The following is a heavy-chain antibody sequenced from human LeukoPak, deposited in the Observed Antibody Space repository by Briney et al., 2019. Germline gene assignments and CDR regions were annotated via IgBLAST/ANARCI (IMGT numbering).Heavy chain of an antibody. D-gene: IGHD3-22*01. Sequence: ASVKVSCKASGYTFTGYYMHWVRQAPGQGLEWMGWINPNSGGTNYAQKFQGRVTMTRDTPISTAYMELSSLRSEDTAVYYCARAVHYDSSGYTLTPYFDYWGQGTLVTVSS. J-gene: IGHJ4*02. V-gene: IGHV1-2*02. CDR2: INPNSGGT. CDR1: GYTFTGYY. CDR3: ARAVHYDSSGYTLTPYFDY.